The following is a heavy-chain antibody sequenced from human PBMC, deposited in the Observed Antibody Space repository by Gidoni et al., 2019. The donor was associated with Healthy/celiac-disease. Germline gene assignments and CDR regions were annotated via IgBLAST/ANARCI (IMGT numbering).Heavy chain of an antibody. D-gene: IGHD2-8*02. V-gene: IGHV4-61*02. CDR1: GGSISSGSYY. CDR2: IYTSGST. Sequence: QVQLQESGPGLVKPSQTLSLTCTVSGGSISSGSYYWSWIRQPAGKGLEWIGRIYTSGSTNYNPSLKSRVTISVDTSKNQFSLKLSSVTAADTAVYYCARDSSSHSPWWSPNLVAPTHPGYYYGMDVWGQGTTVTVSS. J-gene: IGHJ6*02. CDR3: ARDSSSHSPWWSPNLVAPTHPGYYYGMDV.